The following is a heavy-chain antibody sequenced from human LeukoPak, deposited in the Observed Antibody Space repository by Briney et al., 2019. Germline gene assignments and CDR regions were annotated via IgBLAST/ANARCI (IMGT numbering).Heavy chain of an antibody. Sequence: ASVKVSCKASGYTFTSYGSSWVRQAPGQGLEWMGWISAYNGNTRYAQKLQGRVTMTTDTSTSTAYMELRSLRSDDMAVYYCAPTSSSWYEISSNWFDPWSQGTLVTVSS. CDR2: ISAYNGNT. CDR1: GYTFTSYG. V-gene: IGHV1-18*03. J-gene: IGHJ5*02. D-gene: IGHD6-13*01. CDR3: APTSSSWYEISSNWFDP.